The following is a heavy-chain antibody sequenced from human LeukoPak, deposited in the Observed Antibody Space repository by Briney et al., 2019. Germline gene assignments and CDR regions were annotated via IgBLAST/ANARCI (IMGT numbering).Heavy chain of an antibody. V-gene: IGHV3-21*01. CDR2: ISSSSYI. D-gene: IGHD6-13*01. CDR1: GFTFSSCS. Sequence: PGGSLRLSCAASGFTFSSCSMNWVRQAPGKGLEWVSSISSSSYIYYADSVKGRFTISRDNAKNSLYLQMNSLRAEDTAVYYCARDWPTIAAAGTIPEYFQHWGQGTLVTVSS. CDR3: ARDWPTIAAAGTIPEYFQH. J-gene: IGHJ1*01.